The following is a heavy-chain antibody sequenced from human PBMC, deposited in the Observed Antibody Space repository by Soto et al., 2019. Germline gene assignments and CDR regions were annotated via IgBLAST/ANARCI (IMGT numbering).Heavy chain of an antibody. D-gene: IGHD3-16*01. V-gene: IGHV1-46*01. CDR1: GYTITSYY. J-gene: IGHJ3*02. CDR2: INPSGGST. CDR3: ARDRSDDKVWGSYSLGHGAFDI. Sequence: ASVKVSCKASGYTITSYYMHWVRQAPGQGLEWMGIINPSGGSTGYAQRFQGRATMSRDTSTSTVYMELSSLRSEDTAVYYCARDRSDDKVWGSYSLGHGAFDIWGQGTMVTVSS.